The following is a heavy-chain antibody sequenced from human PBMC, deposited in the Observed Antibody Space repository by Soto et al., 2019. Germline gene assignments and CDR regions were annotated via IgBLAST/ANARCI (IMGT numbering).Heavy chain of an antibody. Sequence: PAKVSCTASGRTLSSYAISWVRQANGQGLEWMGGIIPIFGTANYAQKFQGRVTITADESTSTAYMELSSLRSEDTAVYYCARAAETTVTTYCDYWGQGTRVTVSP. CDR2: IIPIFGTA. D-gene: IGHD4-17*01. CDR1: GRTLSSYA. V-gene: IGHV1-69*01. CDR3: ARAAETTVTTYCDY. J-gene: IGHJ4*02.